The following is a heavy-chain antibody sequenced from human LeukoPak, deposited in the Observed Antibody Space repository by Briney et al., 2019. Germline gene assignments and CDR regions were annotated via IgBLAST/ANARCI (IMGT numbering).Heavy chain of an antibody. J-gene: IGHJ3*02. D-gene: IGHD6-13*01. V-gene: IGHV3-21*01. CDR2: ISSSSSYI. CDR1: GFTFSSYS. Sequence: SGGSLRLSCAASGFTFSSYSMNWVRQAPRKGLEWVSSISSSSSYIYYADSVKGRFTISRDNAKNSLYLQMNSLRAEDTAVYYCARGVYRDAFDIWGQGTMVTVSS. CDR3: ARGVYRDAFDI.